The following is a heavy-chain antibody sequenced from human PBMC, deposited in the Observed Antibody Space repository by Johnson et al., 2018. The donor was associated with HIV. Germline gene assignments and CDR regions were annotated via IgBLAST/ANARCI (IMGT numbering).Heavy chain of an antibody. CDR2: IGTAGET. D-gene: IGHD5-18*01. CDR3: AKVAAAMGTDAFDS. J-gene: IGHJ3*02. Sequence: VQLVESGGGLVQPGGSLRLSCAASGFTFRSYDMHWVRQVTGKGLEWVSAIGTAGETNYPGSVKGRFTISRDNSKNTLYLQMNSLRAEDTAVYYCAKVAAAMGTDAFDSWGQGTMVTVSS. V-gene: IGHV3-13*01. CDR1: GFTFRSYD.